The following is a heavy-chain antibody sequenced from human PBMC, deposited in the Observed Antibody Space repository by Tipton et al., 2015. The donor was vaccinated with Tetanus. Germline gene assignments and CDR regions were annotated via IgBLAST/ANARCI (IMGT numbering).Heavy chain of an antibody. D-gene: IGHD3-10*01. V-gene: IGHV4-39*01. Sequence: TLSLTCTVSGGSISSSSYYWGWIRQPPGKGLEWIGSIYYSGSTYYNPSLKSRVTISVDTSKNQFSLKLSSVTAADTAVYYCARHAVLTLYDGPDYWGQGTLVTVSS. CDR2: IYYSGST. CDR3: ARHAVLTLYDGPDY. CDR1: GGSISSSSYY. J-gene: IGHJ4*02.